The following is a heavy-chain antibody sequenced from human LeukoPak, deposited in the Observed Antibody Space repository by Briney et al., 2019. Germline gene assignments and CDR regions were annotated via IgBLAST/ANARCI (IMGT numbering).Heavy chain of an antibody. D-gene: IGHD6-13*01. Sequence: PGGSLRLSCAASGFTVSSNYMSWVRQAPGKGLEWVSVIYSGGSTYYADSVKGRFTISRDNSKNTLYLQMNSLRAEDTAVNYCARGIAAAGKGYYYYYGMDVWGQGTTVTVSS. CDR3: ARGIAAAGKGYYYYYGMDV. J-gene: IGHJ6*02. CDR2: IYSGGST. CDR1: GFTVSSNY. V-gene: IGHV3-53*01.